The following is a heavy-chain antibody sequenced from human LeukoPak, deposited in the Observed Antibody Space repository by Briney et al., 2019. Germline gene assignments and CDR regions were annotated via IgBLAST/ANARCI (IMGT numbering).Heavy chain of an antibody. CDR2: IYSGGST. V-gene: IGHV3-53*01. CDR1: GLTVSSNS. D-gene: IGHD2/OR15-2a*01. CDR3: ARTTSELSFDY. Sequence: GGSLRLSCAASGLTVSSNSMSWVRQAPGKGLEWVSFIYSGGSTYYADSVKGRFTISRDNSKNTLYLQMNSLRAEDTAVYYCARTTSELSFDYWGQGTLVTVSS. J-gene: IGHJ4*02.